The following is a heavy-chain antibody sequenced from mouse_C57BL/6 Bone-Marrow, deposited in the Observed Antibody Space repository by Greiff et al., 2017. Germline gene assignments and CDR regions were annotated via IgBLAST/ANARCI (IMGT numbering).Heavy chain of an antibody. CDR1: GYTFTSYW. V-gene: IGHV1-7*01. J-gene: IGHJ3*01. CDR3: ARGEELTGTWFAY. D-gene: IGHD4-1*01. CDR2: INPSSGYT. Sequence: QVQLQQSGAELAKPGASVKLSCKASGYTFTSYWMHWVKQRPGQGLEWIGYINPSSGYTKYNQKFKDKATLTADKSSSTAYMQLSSLTYEDSAVDYCARGEELTGTWFAYWGQGTLVTVSA.